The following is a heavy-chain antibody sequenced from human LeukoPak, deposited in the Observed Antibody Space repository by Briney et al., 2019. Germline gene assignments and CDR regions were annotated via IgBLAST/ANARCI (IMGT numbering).Heavy chain of an antibody. CDR3: AKGSSYGDLYYFDY. CDR2: ISYDGSNK. V-gene: IGHV3-30*18. CDR1: GFTFSTYG. Sequence: GGSLRLSCAASGFTFSTYGMHWVRQAPGKGPEWMTVISYDGSNKYYADSVKGRFTISRDNSKNTLYLQRNSLRAEDTAVYYCAKGSSYGDLYYFDYWGQGTLVTVSS. J-gene: IGHJ4*02. D-gene: IGHD4-17*01.